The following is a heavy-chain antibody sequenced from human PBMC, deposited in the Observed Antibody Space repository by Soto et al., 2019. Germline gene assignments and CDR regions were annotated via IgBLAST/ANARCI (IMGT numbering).Heavy chain of an antibody. D-gene: IGHD3-22*01. CDR3: ARSQESRITMIVASMDV. CDR2: IYPGDSDT. V-gene: IGHV5-51*01. J-gene: IGHJ6*02. CDR1: GYSFTSYW. Sequence: PGESLKISCKGSGYSFTSYWIGWVRQMPGKGLEWMGIIYPGDSDTRYSPSFQGQVTISADKSISTAYLQWSSLKASDTAMYYCARSQESRITMIVASMDVWGQGTTVTVSS.